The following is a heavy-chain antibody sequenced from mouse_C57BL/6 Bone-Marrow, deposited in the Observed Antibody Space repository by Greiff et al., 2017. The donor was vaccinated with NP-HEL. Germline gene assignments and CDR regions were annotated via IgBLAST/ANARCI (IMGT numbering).Heavy chain of an antibody. V-gene: IGHV3-6*01. D-gene: IGHD2-4*01. J-gene: IGHJ3*01. Sequence: EVQLQQSGPGLVKPSQSLSLTCSVTGYSITSGYYWNWIRQFPGNKLEWMGYISYDGSNNYNPSLKNRISITRDTSKNQFFLKLNSVTTEDTATYYCARGYYDYVWFAYWGQGTLVTVSA. CDR1: GYSITSGYY. CDR3: ARGYYDYVWFAY. CDR2: ISYDGSN.